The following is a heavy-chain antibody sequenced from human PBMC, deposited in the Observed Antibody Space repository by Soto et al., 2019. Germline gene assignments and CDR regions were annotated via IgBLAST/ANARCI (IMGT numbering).Heavy chain of an antibody. D-gene: IGHD1-1*01. CDR1: GGSINNGYYC. J-gene: IGHJ4*02. CDR3: ARGPSSDNVDS. CDR2: IYNIGGT. V-gene: IGHV4-30-4*01. Sequence: SETLSLTCAVSGGSINNGYYCWSWIRQSPGKGLEWVGHIYNIGGTYSNPSLESRVTISIDTPNNQFSLKLTSVTAADTAVYYCARGPSSDNVDSWGQGPLVTVSP.